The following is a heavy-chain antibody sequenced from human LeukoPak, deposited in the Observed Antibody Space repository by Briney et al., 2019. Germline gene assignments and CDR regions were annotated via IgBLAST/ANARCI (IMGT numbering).Heavy chain of an antibody. J-gene: IGHJ4*02. CDR3: ANGYYYFDY. CDR1: GFTFSSYA. CDR2: IYGGGST. Sequence: PGGSLRLSCAASGFTFSSYAMSWVRQAPGKGLDWVSVIYGGGSTYYADSVKGRFTISRDNSKNTLYLQMNSLRAEDTAVYYCANGYYYFDYWGQGTLVTVSS. V-gene: IGHV3-23*03. D-gene: IGHD5-18*01.